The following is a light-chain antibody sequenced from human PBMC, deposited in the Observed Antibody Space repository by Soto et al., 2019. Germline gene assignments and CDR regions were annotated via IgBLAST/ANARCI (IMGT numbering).Light chain of an antibody. CDR1: SSDVGGYNY. V-gene: IGLV2-8*01. CDR3: SSYAASDNFYFV. Sequence: QSVLTQPPSASGSPGQSVTISCTGTSSDVGGYNYFSWYHQYPGRAPKFMIYEVTKRPSGVPDRFSGSKSGNTASLTVSGLQAEDEADYYCSSYAASDNFYFVFGGGTKVTVL. J-gene: IGLJ3*02. CDR2: EVT.